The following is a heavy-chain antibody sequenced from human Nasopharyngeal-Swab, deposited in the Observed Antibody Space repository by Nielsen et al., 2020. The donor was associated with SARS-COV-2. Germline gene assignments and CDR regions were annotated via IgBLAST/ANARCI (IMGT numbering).Heavy chain of an antibody. Sequence: GESLKISCKGSGYRFTNYWIGWVRPMPGEGLEWMGILYPGDSDTRYSPSFQGQVTISADKSITTAYLQWDSLMASDTAMYYCARRDSSSWYGVGAFDIWGQGTMVTVSS. CDR1: GYRFTNYW. J-gene: IGHJ3*02. CDR2: LYPGDSDT. D-gene: IGHD6-13*01. V-gene: IGHV5-51*01. CDR3: ARRDSSSWYGVGAFDI.